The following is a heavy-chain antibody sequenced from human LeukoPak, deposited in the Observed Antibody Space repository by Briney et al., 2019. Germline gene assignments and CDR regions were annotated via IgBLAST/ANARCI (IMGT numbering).Heavy chain of an antibody. CDR2: MNPNSGNT. Sequence: ASVKVSCKASGYTFTSYDINWVRQATGQGPEWMGWMNPNSGNTGYAQKFQGRVTITRNTSISTAYMELSSLRSEDTAAYYCARGTYYDFWSGYWAGTGIDYWGQGTLVTVSS. CDR3: ARGTYYDFWSGYWAGTGIDY. CDR1: GYTFTSYD. V-gene: IGHV1-8*03. D-gene: IGHD3-3*01. J-gene: IGHJ4*02.